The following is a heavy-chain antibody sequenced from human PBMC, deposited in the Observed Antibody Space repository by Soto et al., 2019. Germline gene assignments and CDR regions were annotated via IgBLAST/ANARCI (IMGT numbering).Heavy chain of an antibody. Sequence: SHTLPLTYTVSGGSISNRGDPWSCIRQPPGKGLEWIGYIYHSGSTYYNPSLKSRVTISVDRSKNQFSLKLSSVTAADTAVYYCARVPSPWGQGTLVTVSS. V-gene: IGHV4-30-2*01. CDR2: IYHSGST. J-gene: IGHJ5*02. CDR3: ARVPSP. CDR1: GGSISNRGDP.